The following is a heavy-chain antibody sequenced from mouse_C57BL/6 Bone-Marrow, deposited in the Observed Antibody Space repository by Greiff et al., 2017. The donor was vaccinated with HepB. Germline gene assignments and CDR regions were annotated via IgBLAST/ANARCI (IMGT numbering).Heavy chain of an antibody. CDR2: IWSGGST. J-gene: IGHJ1*03. V-gene: IGHV2-4*01. CDR3: AKKGLLRGWYFDV. D-gene: IGHD2-3*01. Sequence: QVQLQQSGPGLVQPSQSLSITCTVSGFSLTSYGVHWVRQPPGKGLEWLGVIWSGGSTDENAAFISRLSIRKDNSKSQVFFKMNSLQADDTAIYYFAKKGLLRGWYFDVWGTGTTVTVSS. CDR1: GFSLTSYG.